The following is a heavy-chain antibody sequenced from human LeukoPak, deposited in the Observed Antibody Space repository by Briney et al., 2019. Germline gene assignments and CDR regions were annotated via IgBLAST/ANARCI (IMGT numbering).Heavy chain of an antibody. CDR2: MDPNSGNT. CDR1: GYTFTSYD. J-gene: IGHJ6*02. Sequence: ASVKVSCKASGYTFTSYDINWVRPATGQGLEWMGWMDPNSGNTGYAQKFQGRVTITRNTSISTAYMELSSLRSEDTAVYYCARGRIRYCSSTSCYAYGMDVWGQGTTVTVSS. D-gene: IGHD2-2*01. CDR3: ARGRIRYCSSTSCYAYGMDV. V-gene: IGHV1-8*01.